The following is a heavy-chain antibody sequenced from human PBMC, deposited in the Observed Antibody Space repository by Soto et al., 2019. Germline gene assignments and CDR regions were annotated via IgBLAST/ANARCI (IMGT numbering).Heavy chain of an antibody. D-gene: IGHD7-27*01. CDR1: GGSISSYY. CDR2: IYYSGST. Sequence: SATLSLTCTVSGGSISSYYWGWIRQPPGKGLEWIGSIYYSGSTYYNPSLKSRVTISVDTSKNQFSLKLSSVTAADTAVYYCATPQNWGSMVGPFDYWGQGTLVTVSS. V-gene: IGHV4-39*01. J-gene: IGHJ4*02. CDR3: ATPQNWGSMVGPFDY.